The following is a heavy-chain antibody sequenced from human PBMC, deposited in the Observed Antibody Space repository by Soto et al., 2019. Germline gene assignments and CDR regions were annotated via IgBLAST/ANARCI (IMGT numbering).Heavy chain of an antibody. J-gene: IGHJ4*02. CDR1: GGSISSYY. CDR3: ARDLGAARGVFDY. CDR2: IYYSGST. D-gene: IGHD6-6*01. V-gene: IGHV4-59*01. Sequence: QVQLQESGPGLVKPSETLSLTCTVSGGSISSYYWSWIRQPPGKGLEWIGYIYYSGSTNYNPSLKSRVTISVDTSKNQFSLKLSSVTAADTAVYYCARDLGAARGVFDYWGQGTLVTVSS.